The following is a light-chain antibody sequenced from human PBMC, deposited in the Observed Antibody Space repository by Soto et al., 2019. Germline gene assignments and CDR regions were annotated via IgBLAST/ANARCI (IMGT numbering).Light chain of an antibody. CDR1: QNVNNW. V-gene: IGKV1-5*01. CDR2: DAS. J-gene: IGKJ1*01. Sequence: DIQMTQFPSALSASVGDRVTITCRASQNVNNWLAWYQHKPGKAPQLLIYDASVLETGVPSRFSGSGSGTDFTLTISRLEPEDFAVYHCQQYGASPWTFGQGTKVDIK. CDR3: QQYGASPWT.